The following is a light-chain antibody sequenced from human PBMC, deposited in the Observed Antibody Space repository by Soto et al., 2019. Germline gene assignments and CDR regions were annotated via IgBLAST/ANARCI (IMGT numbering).Light chain of an antibody. J-gene: IGKJ4*01. CDR1: QDISNF. CDR2: AAS. CDR3: QQANSFPLT. Sequence: DIQMTQSPSSLSASVGDSVAITCRASQDISNFLNWYQQKPGKAPKLLIYAASSLQSGVPSRFSGSGSGTDFTLTISSLQPEDFATYYCQQANSFPLTFGGGTKVEIK. V-gene: IGKV1-12*01.